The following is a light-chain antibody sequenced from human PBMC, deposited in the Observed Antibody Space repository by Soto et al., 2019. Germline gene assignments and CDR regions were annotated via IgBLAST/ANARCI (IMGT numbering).Light chain of an antibody. CDR2: DVT. V-gene: IGLV2-14*01. J-gene: IGLJ2*01. CDR3: SSYTSVDTHL. Sequence: QAVVTQPASVSGSPGQSITISCTGTSSDVGAYNYVSWYQHHPGKAPKLLIYDVTNRPSGVSNRFSGSKSGNTASLTISGLQAEDEADYYCSSYTSVDTHLFGGGTKLTVL. CDR1: SSDVGAYNY.